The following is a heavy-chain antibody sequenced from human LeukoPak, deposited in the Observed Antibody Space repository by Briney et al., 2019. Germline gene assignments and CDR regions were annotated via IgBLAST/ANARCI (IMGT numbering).Heavy chain of an antibody. Sequence: ASVTVSCKASGYTFTSYDINWVRQAPGQGLEWMGWMNPNSGNTVYAQKFQGRVTMTRNTSISTAYMELSSLRSEDTAVYYCARDAVAGYYYYGMDVWGQGTTVTVSS. V-gene: IGHV1-8*01. CDR1: GYTFTSYD. D-gene: IGHD6-19*01. J-gene: IGHJ6*02. CDR2: MNPNSGNT. CDR3: ARDAVAGYYYYGMDV.